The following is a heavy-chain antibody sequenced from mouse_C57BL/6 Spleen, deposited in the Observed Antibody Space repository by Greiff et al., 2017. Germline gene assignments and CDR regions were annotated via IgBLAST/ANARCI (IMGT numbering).Heavy chain of an antibody. CDR3: TSSTMVTPWFAY. J-gene: IGHJ3*01. D-gene: IGHD2-2*01. CDR2: IRNKANNHAT. V-gene: IGHV6-6*01. Sequence: EVKVEESGGGLVQPGGSMKLSCAASGFTFSDAWMDWVRQSPEKGLEWVAEIRNKANNHATYYAESVKGRFTISRDDSKSSVYLQMNSLRAEDTVIYYCTSSTMVTPWFAYWGQGTLVTVSA. CDR1: GFTFSDAW.